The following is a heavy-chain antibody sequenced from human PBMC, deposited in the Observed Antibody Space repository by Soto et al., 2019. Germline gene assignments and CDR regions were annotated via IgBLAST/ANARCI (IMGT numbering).Heavy chain of an antibody. J-gene: IGHJ6*02. CDR2: ISGSGGST. V-gene: IGHV3-23*01. Sequence: GGSLRLSCAASGFTFSSYAMSWVRQAPGRGLEWVSAISGSGGSTYYADSVKGRFTISRDNSKNTLYLQMNSLRAEDTAVYYCKPAEPDYYYYGMDVWGQGTTV. CDR1: GFTFSSYA. D-gene: IGHD2-2*01. CDR3: KPAEPDYYYYGMDV.